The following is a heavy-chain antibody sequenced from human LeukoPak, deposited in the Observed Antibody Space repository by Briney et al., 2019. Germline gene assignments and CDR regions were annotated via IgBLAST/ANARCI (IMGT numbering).Heavy chain of an antibody. CDR3: ARGRGGGGTSNNWFDP. D-gene: IGHD2-15*01. Sequence: SETLSLTCTVSGASITSGSYYWRWIRQPPGKGLEWIGSIYYSGSTYYNPSLKSRVTISVDTSKNQFSLKLSAVSAADTTVYYCARGRGGGGTSNNWFDPCGQGTHVIVSS. J-gene: IGHJ5*02. CDR1: GASITSGSYY. V-gene: IGHV4-39*07. CDR2: IYYSGST.